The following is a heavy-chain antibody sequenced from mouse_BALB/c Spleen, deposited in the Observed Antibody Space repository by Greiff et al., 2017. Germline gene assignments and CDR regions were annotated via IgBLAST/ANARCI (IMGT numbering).Heavy chain of an antibody. CDR2: ISSGGST. CDR3: AREGDWDAMDY. V-gene: IGHV5-6-5*01. J-gene: IGHJ4*01. Sequence: DVMLVESGGGLVKPGGSLKLSCAASGFTFSSYAMSWVRQTPEKRLEWVASISSGGSTYYPDSVKGRFTISRDNARNILYLQMSSLRSEDTAMYYCAREGDWDAMDYWGQGTSVTVAS. D-gene: IGHD4-1*01. CDR1: GFTFSSYA.